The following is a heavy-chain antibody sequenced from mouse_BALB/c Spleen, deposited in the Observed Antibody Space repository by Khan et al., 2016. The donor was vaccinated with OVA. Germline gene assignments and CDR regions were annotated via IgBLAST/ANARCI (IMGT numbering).Heavy chain of an antibody. CDR1: GFSITSDYA. Sequence: EVKLLESGPGLVKPSQSLSFTCTVTGFSITSDYAWNWIRQLPGNKLDWMGYITYSGTTSYHPSLQSRISITRDTSKNQFFLQLNSVTTEDTATYFCARGRSYWGQGTLVTVSA. J-gene: IGHJ3*01. CDR3: ARGRSY. V-gene: IGHV3-2*02. CDR2: ITYSGTT.